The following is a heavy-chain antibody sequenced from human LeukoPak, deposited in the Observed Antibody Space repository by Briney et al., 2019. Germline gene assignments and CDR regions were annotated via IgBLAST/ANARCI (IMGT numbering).Heavy chain of an antibody. V-gene: IGHV4-34*01. Sequence: SETLSLTCAVYGVSFSGYYWSWLRQPPGKGLEWIGEINHSGSTNYNPSLKSRVTISVVTSKNQFSLKLSSVTAADTAVYYCARGGCSGGSCYEDAFDIWGQGTMVTVSS. D-gene: IGHD2-15*01. J-gene: IGHJ3*02. CDR1: GVSFSGYY. CDR2: INHSGST. CDR3: ARGGCSGGSCYEDAFDI.